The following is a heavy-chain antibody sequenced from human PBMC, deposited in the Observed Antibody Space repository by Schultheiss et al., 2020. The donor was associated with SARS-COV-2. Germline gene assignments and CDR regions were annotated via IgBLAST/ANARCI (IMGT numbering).Heavy chain of an antibody. Sequence: SETLSLTCTVSGGSISSYYWSWIRQPAGKGLEWIGRIYVHGSTNYNPPLKRRLTMPVDTSKNRFSLKLSSVTAADTAVYYCARSNSVVVPATYDWYFDLWGRGTLVTGSS. J-gene: IGHJ2*01. CDR3: ARSNSVVVPATYDWYFDL. V-gene: IGHV4-4*07. CDR1: GGSISSYY. CDR2: IYVHGST. D-gene: IGHD2-2*01.